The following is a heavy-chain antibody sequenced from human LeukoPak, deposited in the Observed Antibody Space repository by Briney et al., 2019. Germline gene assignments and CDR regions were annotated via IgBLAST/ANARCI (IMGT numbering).Heavy chain of an antibody. J-gene: IGHJ6*02. CDR1: GGSFSGYY. CDR2: INHSGST. V-gene: IGHV4-34*01. Sequence: SETLSLTCAVYGGSFSGYYWSWIRQPPGKGLEWIGEINHSGSTNYNPSLKSRVTISVDTSKNQFSLKLSSVTAADTAVYYYARGRYIYGMDVWGQGTTVTVSS. CDR3: ARGRYIYGMDV. D-gene: IGHD3-16*02.